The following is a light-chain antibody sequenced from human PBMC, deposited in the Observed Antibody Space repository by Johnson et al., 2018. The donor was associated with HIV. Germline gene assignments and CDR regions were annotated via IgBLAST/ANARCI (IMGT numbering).Light chain of an antibody. CDR3: GTWDSSLSAGV. V-gene: IGLV1-51*02. CDR1: SSNIGNNY. Sequence: QSVLTQPPSVSAAPGQKVTISCSGSSSNIGNNYVSWYQQLPGTAPKVLIYENNKRPSGIPERFSGSKSGASATLGITGLQTGDEADYYCGTWDSSLSAGVFGTGTTVTVL. CDR2: ENN. J-gene: IGLJ1*01.